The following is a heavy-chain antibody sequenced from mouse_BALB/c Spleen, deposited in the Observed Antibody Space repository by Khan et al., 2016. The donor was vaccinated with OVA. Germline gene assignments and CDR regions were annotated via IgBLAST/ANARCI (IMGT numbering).Heavy chain of an antibody. D-gene: IGHD2-10*02. V-gene: IGHV1S81*02. CDR3: TRSGYANPFAY. J-gene: IGHJ3*01. Sequence: QVQLKESGAELVKPGASVKLSCKASGSTFSSYYMYWVKQRPGQGLEWIGGINPTNGGTNFNEKFKTKATLTVDKSSSTAYMQLSSLTSEDSAVYYCTRSGYANPFAYWGQGTLVTVSA. CDR2: INPTNGGT. CDR1: GSTFSSYY.